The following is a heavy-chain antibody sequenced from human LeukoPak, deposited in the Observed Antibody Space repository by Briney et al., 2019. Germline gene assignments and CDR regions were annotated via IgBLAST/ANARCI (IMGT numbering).Heavy chain of an antibody. V-gene: IGHV3-21*01. CDR2: ISISSTYI. CDR1: EFTFSIYS. Sequence: GGSLRLSCAASEFTFSIYSMNWVRQAPGKGLEWVSSISISSTYIYYADSVKGRFTISRDNAKNSLFLQMNSLRADDTAVYYCAREDASGSHYRSLDYWGQGTLVTDSS. CDR3: AREDASGSHYRSLDY. D-gene: IGHD3-10*01. J-gene: IGHJ4*02.